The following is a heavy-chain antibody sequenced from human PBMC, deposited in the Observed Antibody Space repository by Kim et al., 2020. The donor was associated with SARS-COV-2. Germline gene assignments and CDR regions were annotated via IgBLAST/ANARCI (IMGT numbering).Heavy chain of an antibody. CDR1: GDSVSSSSSA. D-gene: IGHD2-2*01. V-gene: IGHV6-1*01. Sequence: SQTLSLTCVISGDSVSSSSSAWNWIRQSPSRGLEWLGRTYYRSKWFNEYPETVKSRITITVDPTRNQFSLQLNSVTPEDTAVYYCARKYQLLEFDYWGQGTLVTGSS. CDR3: ARKYQLLEFDY. J-gene: IGHJ4*02. CDR2: TYYRSKWFN.